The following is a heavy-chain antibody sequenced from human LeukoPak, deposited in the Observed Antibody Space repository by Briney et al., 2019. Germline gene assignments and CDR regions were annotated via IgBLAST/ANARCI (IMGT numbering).Heavy chain of an antibody. J-gene: IGHJ4*02. Sequence: GASVNVSCKASGGTFSSCAISWVRQAPGQGLEWMGGIIPIFGTANYAQKFQGRVTIIADESTSTAYMELSSLRSEDTAVYYCAGGRGSGSFSSGYHYWGQGTLVTVSS. CDR1: GGTFSSCA. V-gene: IGHV1-69*13. CDR2: IIPIFGTA. D-gene: IGHD3-22*01. CDR3: AGGRGSGSFSSGYHY.